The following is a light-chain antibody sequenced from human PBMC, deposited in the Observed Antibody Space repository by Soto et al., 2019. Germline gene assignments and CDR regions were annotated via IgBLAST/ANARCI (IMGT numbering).Light chain of an antibody. CDR2: HAS. CDR3: QQYGSSPPIT. CDR1: QSVHSTN. Sequence: LVLTQSPGTLSLSPGERATLSSLASQSVHSTNLSWYQKTLGQAPRLLIYHASTRATGIPDRFSGSGSGTDFTLTISRLEPEDFAVYYCQQYGSSPPITFGQGTRLEI. V-gene: IGKV3-20*01. J-gene: IGKJ5*01.